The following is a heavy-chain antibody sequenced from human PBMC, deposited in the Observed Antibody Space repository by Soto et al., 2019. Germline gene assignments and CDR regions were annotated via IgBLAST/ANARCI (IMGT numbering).Heavy chain of an antibody. J-gene: IGHJ6*02. CDR3: ARPQDTYSSSSYYYYYYGMDV. D-gene: IGHD6-6*01. CDR2: IIPIFGTA. CDR1: GGTFSSYA. Sequence: GASVKVSCKASGGTFSSYAISWVRQAPGQGLEWMGGIIPIFGTANYAQKFQGRVTITADKSTSTAYMELSSLRSEDTAVYYCARPQDTYSSSSYYYYYYGMDVWGQGTTVTVSS. V-gene: IGHV1-69*06.